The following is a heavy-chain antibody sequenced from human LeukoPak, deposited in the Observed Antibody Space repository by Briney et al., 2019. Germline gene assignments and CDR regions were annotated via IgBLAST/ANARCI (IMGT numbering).Heavy chain of an antibody. J-gene: IGHJ4*02. D-gene: IGHD2-21*02. Sequence: GSLRLSCAASGFTFSSYSMNWVRQAPGKGLEWVSYISSSGSSVYYADSVKGRFTISRDNAKNSLHLQMNSLRDEDTAVYYCARESQGDHVDYWGQGTLLTVSS. CDR1: GFTFSSYS. V-gene: IGHV3-48*02. CDR2: ISSSGSSV. CDR3: ARESQGDHVDY.